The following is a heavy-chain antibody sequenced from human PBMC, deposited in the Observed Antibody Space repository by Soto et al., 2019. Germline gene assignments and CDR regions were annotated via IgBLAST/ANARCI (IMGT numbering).Heavy chain of an antibody. Sequence: LGESLKISCKGSGYSFSNYWIGWVRQMPGKGLEWMGIIYPGDSDTRYSPSFQGQVTISADKSISTAYLQWSSLEASDTAMYYCASGINDYSSSVRFDYWGQGTLVTVSS. CDR3: ASGINDYSSSVRFDY. D-gene: IGHD6-6*01. CDR2: IYPGDSDT. CDR1: GYSFSNYW. J-gene: IGHJ4*02. V-gene: IGHV5-51*01.